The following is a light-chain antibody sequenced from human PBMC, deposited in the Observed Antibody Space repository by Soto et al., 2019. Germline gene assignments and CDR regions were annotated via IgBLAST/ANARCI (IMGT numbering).Light chain of an antibody. CDR2: DVN. V-gene: IGLV2-14*03. CDR1: SSDVGGYNY. CDR3: SSYSSSSTVV. Sequence: QSALTQPASVSGSPGQSITISCTGTSSDVGGYNYVSWYQHHPGKAPKLILYDVNGRPSGISNRFSGSKSGNTASLTISGLQAEDEADYYCSSYSSSSTVVFGGRTKLTVL. J-gene: IGLJ2*01.